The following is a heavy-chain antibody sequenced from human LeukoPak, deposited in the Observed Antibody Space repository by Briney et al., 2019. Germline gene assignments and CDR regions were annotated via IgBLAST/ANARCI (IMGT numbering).Heavy chain of an antibody. D-gene: IGHD4/OR15-4a*01. CDR3: ASEVLGFDY. Sequence: SETLSLTCTVSGGSISSYYWSWIRQPPGKGLEWIGYVYYSGSTNYNPSLKGRVTISVDTSKNQFSLKLSSVTAADTAVYYCASEVLGFDYWGQGTPVTVSS. CDR1: GGSISSYY. V-gene: IGHV4-59*01. J-gene: IGHJ4*02. CDR2: VYYSGST.